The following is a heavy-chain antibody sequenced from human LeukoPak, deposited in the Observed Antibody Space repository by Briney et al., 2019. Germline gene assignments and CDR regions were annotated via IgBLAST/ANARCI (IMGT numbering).Heavy chain of an antibody. CDR1: GFSFGSYG. CDR3: ARDSGTWFYLQD. V-gene: IGHV3-33*01. Sequence: GRSLRLSCAASGFSFGSYGMHWVRQAPGKGRERVAFIRYGGSHTFYANSVWGGFTISRDNPKNTLYLQTNSLIGEDTAVYFCARDSGTWFYLQDWGQGTLVTVSS. J-gene: IGHJ1*01. D-gene: IGHD2/OR15-2a*01. CDR2: IRYGGSHT.